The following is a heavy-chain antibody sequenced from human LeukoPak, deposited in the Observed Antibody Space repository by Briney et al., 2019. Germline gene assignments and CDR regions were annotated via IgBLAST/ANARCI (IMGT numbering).Heavy chain of an antibody. D-gene: IGHD3-3*01. CDR1: GFTFSRYW. V-gene: IGHV3-74*01. Sequence: GGSLRLSCAASGFTFSRYWMHWVRQAPGKGLVWVSRINSDGRSINYADSVKGRFTISRDNAKNTLYLQMNSLRAEDTAVYYCARDYDFEDYWGQGTLVTVSS. J-gene: IGHJ4*02. CDR3: ARDYDFEDY. CDR2: INSDGRSI.